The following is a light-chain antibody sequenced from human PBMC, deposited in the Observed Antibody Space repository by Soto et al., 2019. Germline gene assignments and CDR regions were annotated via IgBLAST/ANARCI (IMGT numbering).Light chain of an antibody. CDR3: QQYDSSEFYT. V-gene: IGKV3-20*01. Sequence: EIVLTQSPGTLSLSPGERVTLSCRASQSVSSNFLAWYQQKPGQAPRLLIYGASSRATGIPDRFSGSGSGTDFTLTISRLEPEDFAVYYCQQYDSSEFYTFGHGTKVDIK. J-gene: IGKJ2*01. CDR1: QSVSSNF. CDR2: GAS.